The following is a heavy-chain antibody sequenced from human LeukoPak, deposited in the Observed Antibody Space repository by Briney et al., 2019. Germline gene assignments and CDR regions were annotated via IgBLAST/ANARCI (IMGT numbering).Heavy chain of an antibody. Sequence: PGGSLRLSCAAAGFAFDDYAMHWVRQARGKGMEWVSGISWNSGSIGCADSVKGRFTISSDNAKNSLYLQMNSLRAEDTALYYCAKVRSMVRGDYYFDYWGQGTLVTVSS. CDR3: AKVRSMVRGDYYFDY. CDR2: ISWNSGSI. D-gene: IGHD3-10*01. J-gene: IGHJ4*02. CDR1: GFAFDDYA. V-gene: IGHV3-9*01.